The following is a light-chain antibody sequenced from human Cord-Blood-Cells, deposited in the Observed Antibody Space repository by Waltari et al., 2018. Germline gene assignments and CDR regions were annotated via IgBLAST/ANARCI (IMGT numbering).Light chain of an antibody. J-gene: IGKJ2*03. V-gene: IGKV4-1*01. CDR1: QSVLYSSNNKNY. CDR3: QQYYSTPLYS. CDR2: WAS. Sequence: DIVMTQYQDSLAVSLGERATINCKSSQSVLYSSNNKNYLAWYQQKPGQPPKLLIYWASTRESGVPDRFSGSGSGTDFTLTISSLQAEDVAVYYCQQYYSTPLYSFGQGTKLEIK.